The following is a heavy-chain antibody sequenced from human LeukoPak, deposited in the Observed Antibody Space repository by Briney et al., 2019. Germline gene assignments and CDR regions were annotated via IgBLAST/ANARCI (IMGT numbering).Heavy chain of an antibody. V-gene: IGHV3-21*01. CDR3: ARDHRGKLRSRWDFDY. D-gene: IGHD3-10*01. CDR2: ISSSSSYI. Sequence: GGSLRLSCAASGFTFSSYSMNWVRQAPGKGLEWVSSISSSSSYIYYADSVKGRFTISRDNAKNSLYLQMNSLRAEDTAVYYCARDHRGKLRSRWDFDYWGQGTLVTVSS. J-gene: IGHJ4*02. CDR1: GFTFSSYS.